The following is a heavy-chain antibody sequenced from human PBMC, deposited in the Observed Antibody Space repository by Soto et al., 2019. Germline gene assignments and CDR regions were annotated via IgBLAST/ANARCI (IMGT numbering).Heavy chain of an antibody. J-gene: IGHJ4*01. D-gene: IGHD3-22*01. CDR1: GFTFTNAW. V-gene: IGHV3-15*07. CDR2: IKSKTDGGTT. Sequence: GGSLRLSCAASGFTFTNAWRNWVRQAPGKGLEWVGRIKSKTDGGTTDYAEPVKGRFAISRDDSNNMVYLQMNSLKIEDTAVYYCTTDSYSTIIIVRFDYWGHGTLVTVSS. CDR3: TTDSYSTIIIVRFDY.